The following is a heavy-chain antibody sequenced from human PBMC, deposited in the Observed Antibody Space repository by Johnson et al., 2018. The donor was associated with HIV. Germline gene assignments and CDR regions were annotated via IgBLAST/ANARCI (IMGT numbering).Heavy chain of an antibody. Sequence: VQLVESGGGLIQPGGSLRLSCAASGFTVSSNYMSWVRQAPGKGLEWVSVIYSGGSTYYADSVNGRFTISRDISKNTLYLQMNSLRAEDTAVYYCARVGATAAFDIWGQGTLVTVSS. CDR1: GFTVSSNY. D-gene: IGHD1-26*01. CDR2: IYSGGST. J-gene: IGHJ3*02. CDR3: ARVGATAAFDI. V-gene: IGHV3-53*01.